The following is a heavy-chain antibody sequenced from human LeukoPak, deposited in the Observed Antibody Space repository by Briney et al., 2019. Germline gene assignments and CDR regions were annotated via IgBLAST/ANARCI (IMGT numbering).Heavy chain of an antibody. D-gene: IGHD4-23*01. CDR2: ISSSSSYI. CDR3: AVMGYGGNSDAFDI. V-gene: IGHV3-21*01. J-gene: IGHJ3*02. Sequence: GGSLRLSCAASGFTFSSYSMNWVRQAPGKGLGWVSSISSSSSYIYYADSVKGRFTISRDNAKNSLYLQMNSLRAEDTAVYYCAVMGYGGNSDAFDIWGQGTMVTVSS. CDR1: GFTFSSYS.